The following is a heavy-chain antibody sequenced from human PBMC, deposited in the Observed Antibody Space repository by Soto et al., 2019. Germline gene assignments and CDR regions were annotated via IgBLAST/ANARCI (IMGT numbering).Heavy chain of an antibody. CDR1: SGSISSGEYY. D-gene: IGHD3-10*01. J-gene: IGHJ4*02. V-gene: IGHV4-30-4*01. CDR3: ARGRFGEIHDY. CDR2: IFSSGST. Sequence: SETLSLTCTVSSGSISSGEYYWSWLRQPPGKGLEWIGYIFSSGSTHYNASLKSRLTISVDTSQNQFSLQLTSVTATDTAVYCCARGRFGEIHDYWGQGTLVTVSS.